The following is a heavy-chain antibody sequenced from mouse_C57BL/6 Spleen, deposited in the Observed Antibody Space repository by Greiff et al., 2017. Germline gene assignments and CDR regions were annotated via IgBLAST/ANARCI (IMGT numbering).Heavy chain of an antibody. CDR3: AISGITKVGDDY. CDR1: GYTFTSYT. J-gene: IGHJ2*01. CDR2: INPSSGDT. V-gene: IGHV1-4*01. D-gene: IGHD1-3*01. Sequence: VQLQQSGAELARPAASVQMSCKASGYTFTSYTMHWVKLRPGQGLEWIGYINPSSGDTKYNQKFQNKPTLTADKSSSTYYKQLNSLTSEDSAVYYCAISGITKVGDDYWGQGTTLTVSS.